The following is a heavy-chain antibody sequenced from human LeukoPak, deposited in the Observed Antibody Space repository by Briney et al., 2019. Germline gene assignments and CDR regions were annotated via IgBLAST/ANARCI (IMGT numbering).Heavy chain of an antibody. CDR3: AKLLYNWIDETSY. Sequence: PGGSLILSCAASGFIFSDYGMYWVRQAPGKGLEWVAFIRYDGSDEDYADSVKGRFTISRDNSKNTLYLHMNSLRAEDTAVYYCAKLLYNWIDETSYWGQGTLLIVSS. D-gene: IGHD1-20*01. CDR2: IRYDGSDE. J-gene: IGHJ4*02. CDR1: GFIFSDYG. V-gene: IGHV3-30*02.